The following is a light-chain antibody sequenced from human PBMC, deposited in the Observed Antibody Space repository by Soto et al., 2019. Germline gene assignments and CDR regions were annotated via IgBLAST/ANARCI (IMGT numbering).Light chain of an antibody. CDR2: AAS. CDR3: QQYASSRT. Sequence: EIVLTQSPGTLSLSPGERATLSCRASQSVSNSYLAWYQQKPGQAPRLLIYAASSRATGIPDRFSGSGSGTDFTLTISGLEPEDFAVDYCQQYASSRTFGQGTKVEIK. V-gene: IGKV3-20*01. CDR1: QSVSNSY. J-gene: IGKJ1*01.